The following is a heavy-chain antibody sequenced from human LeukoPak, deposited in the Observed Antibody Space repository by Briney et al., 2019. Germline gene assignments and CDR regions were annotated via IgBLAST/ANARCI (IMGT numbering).Heavy chain of an antibody. CDR3: AINPDYGDYIDAFHI. CDR1: GFTFSDYE. Sequence: GGSLRLSCGGPGFTFSDYEMNWVRQTPGKSLELASYISSSGSLYYADSVTGRFTISRDNAKNSLYLHMNSLRAEDTAVYYCAINPDYGDYIDAFHIWGQGTMVTVSS. D-gene: IGHD4-17*01. V-gene: IGHV3-48*03. J-gene: IGHJ3*02. CDR2: ISSSGSL.